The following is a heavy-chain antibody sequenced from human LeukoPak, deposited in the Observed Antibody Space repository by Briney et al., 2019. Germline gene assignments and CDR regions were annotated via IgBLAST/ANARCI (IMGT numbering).Heavy chain of an antibody. CDR2: ISGSGGST. CDR1: GFTFSSYA. J-gene: IGHJ4*02. D-gene: IGHD6-19*01. CDR3: AKVHVSSGWYYFDY. Sequence: PGGSLRLSCAASGFTFSSYAMSWVRQAPGKGLEWVSCISGSGGSTYYADSVKGRFTISRDNSKNTLYLQMNSLRAEDTAVYHCAKVHVSSGWYYFDYWGQGTLVTVSS. V-gene: IGHV3-23*01.